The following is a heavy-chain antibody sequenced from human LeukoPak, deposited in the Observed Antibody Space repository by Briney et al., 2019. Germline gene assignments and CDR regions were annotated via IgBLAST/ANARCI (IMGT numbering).Heavy chain of an antibody. V-gene: IGHV3-7*01. CDR3: ASLSSIVATY. Sequence: PGGSLRLSCAAPGFTFTTSWLSWVRQAPGKGLEWVANIKPDGSDKYYVDSVKGRFTISRDNAKNSLYLQMNSLRAEDTAVYYCASLSSIVATYWGQGTLVTVSS. J-gene: IGHJ4*02. D-gene: IGHD5-12*01. CDR2: IKPDGSDK. CDR1: GFTFTTSW.